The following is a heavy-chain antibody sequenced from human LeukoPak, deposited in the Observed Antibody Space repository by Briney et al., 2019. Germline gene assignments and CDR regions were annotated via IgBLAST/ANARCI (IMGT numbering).Heavy chain of an antibody. CDR2: ISSNGGST. CDR3: VHLATGTTGTTGKDGFDP. D-gene: IGHD1-1*01. J-gene: IGHJ5*02. CDR1: GFTFSSYA. Sequence: GGSLRLSCSASGFTFSSYAMHWVRQAPGKGLEYVSAISSNGGSTYYADSVKGRFTISRDNSKNTLYLQMSSLSAEDTAVYYCVHLATGTTGTTGKDGFDPWGQGTLVTVSS. V-gene: IGHV3-64D*06.